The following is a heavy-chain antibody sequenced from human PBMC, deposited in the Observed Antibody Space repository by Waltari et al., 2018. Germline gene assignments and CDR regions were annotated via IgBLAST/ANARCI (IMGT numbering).Heavy chain of an antibody. CDR3: ARGHTYYYGMDV. J-gene: IGHJ6*02. V-gene: IGHV4-34*01. CDR2: IKHRGST. Sequence: QVQLQQWGAGLLKPSETLSLTCAVYGGSFSGYYWSWIRQPPGKGLEWIGEIKHRGSTNYNPSLKSRVTISVDTSKNQFSLKLSSVTAADTAVYYCARGHTYYYGMDVWGQGTTVTVSS. CDR1: GGSFSGYY.